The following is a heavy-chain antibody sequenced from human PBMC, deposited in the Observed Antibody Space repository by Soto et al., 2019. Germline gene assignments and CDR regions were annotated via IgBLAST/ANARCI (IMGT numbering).Heavy chain of an antibody. CDR1: GYTFTSYA. J-gene: IGHJ4*02. V-gene: IGHV1-3*01. D-gene: IGHD6-13*01. CDR3: ATWGTAEAGRGF. Sequence: ASVKVSCKASGYTFTSYAMHWVRQAPGQRLEWMGWINAGNGNTKYSQKFQGRVTITRDTSASTAYMELSSLRSEDTAVYYCATWGTAEAGRGFWGQGTLVTVSS. CDR2: INAGNGNT.